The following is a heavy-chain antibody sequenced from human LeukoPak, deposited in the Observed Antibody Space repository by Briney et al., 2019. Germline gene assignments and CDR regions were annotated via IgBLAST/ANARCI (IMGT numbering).Heavy chain of an antibody. CDR2: IYYSGSI. CDR3: ARHQIYKYRGWYDAFDI. CDR1: GGSISSGGYS. D-gene: IGHD2-15*01. V-gene: IGHV4-61*08. J-gene: IGHJ3*02. Sequence: KPSETLSLTCAVSGGSISSGGYSWSWIRQPPGKGLEWIGYIYYSGSINYNPSLKSRVTISVDTSKNQFSLKLSSVTAADTAVYYCARHQIYKYRGWYDAFDIWGQGTMVTVSS.